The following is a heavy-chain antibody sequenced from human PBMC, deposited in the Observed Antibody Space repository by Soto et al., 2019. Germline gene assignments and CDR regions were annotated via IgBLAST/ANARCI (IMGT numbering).Heavy chain of an antibody. CDR1: GFKFSDYH. V-gene: IGHV3-11*06. CDR2: ISSSGTYT. D-gene: IGHD3-3*01. J-gene: IGHJ6*02. CDR3: ACVAPTIFGAQFHHNLVDV. Sequence: QVQLVQSGGGLVEPGGSLRLSCAASGFKFSDYHMTWIRQAQGKGLEWISYISSSGTYTTYTDSVKGRFTVSRDNAQNSLYLQMNSLRGEDTAVYYCACVAPTIFGAQFHHNLVDVWGQGNTVTVAS.